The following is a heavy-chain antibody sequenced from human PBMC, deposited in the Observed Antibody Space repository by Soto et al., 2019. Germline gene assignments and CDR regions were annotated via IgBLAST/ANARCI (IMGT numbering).Heavy chain of an antibody. Sequence: SGPTLVNPTETLTLTCTVSGFSLNNARIGVSWIRQPPGKALEWLAHIFSNDEKSYNTSLKSRPTISKDTSKSQVVLSMTNMDPVDTATYCCARIGYHSWSGPSSRYNYYYMDVWGKGTTVTVSS. V-gene: IGHV2-26*01. D-gene: IGHD3-3*01. CDR3: ARIGYHSWSGPSSRYNYYYMDV. CDR2: IFSNDEK. CDR1: GFSLNNARIG. J-gene: IGHJ6*03.